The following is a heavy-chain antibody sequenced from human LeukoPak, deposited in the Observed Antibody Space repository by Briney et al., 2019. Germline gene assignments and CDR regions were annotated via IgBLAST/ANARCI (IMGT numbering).Heavy chain of an antibody. Sequence: SVXXSCKASGYTFTGYYMHWVRQAPGQGLEWMGWINPNSGGTNYAQKFQGRVTMTRDTSISTAYMELSRLRSDDTAVYYCARDHRTMVRGVITYWGQGTLVTVSS. CDR3: ARDHRTMVRGVITY. CDR1: GYTFTGYY. D-gene: IGHD3-10*01. CDR2: INPNSGGT. V-gene: IGHV1-2*02. J-gene: IGHJ4*02.